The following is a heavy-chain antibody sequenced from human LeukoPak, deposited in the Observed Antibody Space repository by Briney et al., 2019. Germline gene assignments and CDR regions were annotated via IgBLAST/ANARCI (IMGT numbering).Heavy chain of an antibody. CDR3: ARAGGYSYGPYYYYYMDV. CDR2: IIPIFGTA. V-gene: IGHV1-69*06. CDR1: GGTFSSYA. Sequence: SVKVSCKASGGTFSSYAISWVRQTPGQGLEWMGGIIPIFGTANYAQKFQGRVTITADKSTSTAYMELSSLRSEDTAVYYCARAGGYSYGPYYYYYMDVWGKGTTVTVSS. J-gene: IGHJ6*03. D-gene: IGHD5-18*01.